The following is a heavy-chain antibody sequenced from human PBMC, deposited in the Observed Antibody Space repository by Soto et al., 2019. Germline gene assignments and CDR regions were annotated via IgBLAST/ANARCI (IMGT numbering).Heavy chain of an antibody. V-gene: IGHV4-59*01. CDR2: NYHSGTT. J-gene: IGHJ4*02. CDR3: VREAYIGYGHAIDY. CDR1: GVPISTYY. D-gene: IGHD5-12*01. Sequence: SETLSLTCAVSGVPISTYYWSWIRQPPGKGLEWIGYNYHSGTTNYNPSLKSRVTISVDTSKNQFSLRLTSVTAADTAIYYCVREAYIGYGHAIDYWGQRTLVSVSS.